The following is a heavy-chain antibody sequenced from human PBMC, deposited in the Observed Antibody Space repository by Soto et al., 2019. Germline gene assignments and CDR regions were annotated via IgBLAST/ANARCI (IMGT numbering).Heavy chain of an antibody. CDR1: GFSLSTPEMR. Sequence: SGPTLVNPTQTLTLTCALSGFSLSTPEMRVTWIRQPPGKALEWLARIDWDDDKFYSTSLKTRLTISKDNSKKQVVLTMTNMVPVDTATYYCARSAGYNFGYVDYWGQGILVTVSS. J-gene: IGHJ4*02. D-gene: IGHD1-1*01. CDR3: ARSAGYNFGYVDY. V-gene: IGHV2-70*04. CDR2: IDWDDDK.